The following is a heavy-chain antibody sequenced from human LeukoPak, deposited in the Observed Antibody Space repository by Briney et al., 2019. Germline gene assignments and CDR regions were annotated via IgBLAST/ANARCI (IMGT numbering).Heavy chain of an antibody. V-gene: IGHV4-61*08. D-gene: IGHD6-25*01. CDR1: GGFISSGDYY. Sequence: SETLSLTCTDFGGFISSGDYYWSWIRQPPGKGLECIGYIYNSGSTNYNPSLKSRVSIPVDTSKNQFSLKLSSVTAADTAVYYCARSAIDAFDIWGQGTMVTVSS. CDR2: IYNSGST. CDR3: ARSAIDAFDI. J-gene: IGHJ3*02.